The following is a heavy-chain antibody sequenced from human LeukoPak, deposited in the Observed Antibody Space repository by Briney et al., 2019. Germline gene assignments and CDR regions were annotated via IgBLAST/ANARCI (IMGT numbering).Heavy chain of an antibody. CDR1: GFTVSSNY. Sequence: GGSLRLSCAASGFTVSSNYMSWVRQAPGKGLEWVSVIYSGGSTYYADSVKGRFTISRDNSKNTLYLQMNSLRAEDTAVYYCARGTPLGYCSGGSCYQTPFDYWGQGTLVTVSS. CDR2: IYSGGST. V-gene: IGHV3-53*01. J-gene: IGHJ4*02. D-gene: IGHD2-15*01. CDR3: ARGTPLGYCSGGSCYQTPFDY.